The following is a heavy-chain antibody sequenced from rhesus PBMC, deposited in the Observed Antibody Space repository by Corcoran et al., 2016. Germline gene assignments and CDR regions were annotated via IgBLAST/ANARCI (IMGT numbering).Heavy chain of an antibody. J-gene: IGHJ5-2*02. CDR1: GGSISSNY. V-gene: IGHV4S11*01. CDR3: ARHGRYNSFDV. CDR2: ISGSSGST. Sequence: QVQLQESGPGLVKPSENLSLTCAVSGGSISSNYWSWIRRPPGKGRDGIGRISGSSGSTNYNPSLKSRFTLSLDTSMNQLSLKLSSVTAADPAVYYCARHGRYNSFDVWGRGVLVTVSS.